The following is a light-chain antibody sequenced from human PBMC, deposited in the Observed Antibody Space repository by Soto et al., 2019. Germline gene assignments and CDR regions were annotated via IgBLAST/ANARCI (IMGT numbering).Light chain of an antibody. V-gene: IGKV1-5*03. CDR2: KAS. CDR1: QSINSR. CDR3: QRYNPYWT. Sequence: DIQMTHSPSTLSASVGDRVTITCRSSQSINSRLAWYQQKPGKAPNLLIYKASILERGVPSRFSGSGSGTEFTLTNISLKTDDFATYICQRYNPYWTSGQGNTV. J-gene: IGKJ1*01.